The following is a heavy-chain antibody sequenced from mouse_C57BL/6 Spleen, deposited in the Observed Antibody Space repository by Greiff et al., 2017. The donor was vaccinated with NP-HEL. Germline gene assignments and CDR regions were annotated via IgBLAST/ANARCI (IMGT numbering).Heavy chain of an antibody. J-gene: IGHJ3*01. Sequence: VQLQESGPELVKPGASVKISCKASGYAFSSSWMNWVKQRPGKGLEWIGRIYPGGGDTNYNGKFKGKATLTADKSSSTAYMQLSSLTSEDSAVYFCASHDGYYVWGQGTLVTVSA. V-gene: IGHV1-82*01. CDR2: IYPGGGDT. CDR3: ASHDGYYV. D-gene: IGHD2-3*01. CDR1: GYAFSSSW.